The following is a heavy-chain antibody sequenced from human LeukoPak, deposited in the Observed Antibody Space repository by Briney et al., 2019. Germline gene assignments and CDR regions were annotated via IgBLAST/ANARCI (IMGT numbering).Heavy chain of an antibody. CDR1: GYSISSGYY. Sequence: SETLSLTCTVSGYSISSGYYWGWIRQPPGKGLEWIGSIYHSGSTYYNPSLKSRVTISVDTSKNQFSLKLSSVTAADTAVYYCARGGGYFNYWGQGTLVTVSS. D-gene: IGHD3-16*01. J-gene: IGHJ4*02. CDR2: IYHSGST. V-gene: IGHV4-38-2*02. CDR3: ARGGGYFNY.